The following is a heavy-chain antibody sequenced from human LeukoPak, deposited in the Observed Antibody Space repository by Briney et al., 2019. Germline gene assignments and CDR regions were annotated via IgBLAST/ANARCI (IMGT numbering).Heavy chain of an antibody. CDR1: GFTFSSYG. V-gene: IGHV3-7*01. CDR2: IKKDGSEK. J-gene: IGHJ4*02. D-gene: IGHD5-18*01. Sequence: PGRSLRLSCAASGFTFSSYGMHWVRQAPGKGLEWVANIKKDGSEKYSVDSVKGRFTISRDNTKKSLYLQMNSLRAEDMAVYYCARHLSGVTGYTYGRGIDYWGQGTLVTVSS. CDR3: ARHLSGVTGYTYGRGIDY.